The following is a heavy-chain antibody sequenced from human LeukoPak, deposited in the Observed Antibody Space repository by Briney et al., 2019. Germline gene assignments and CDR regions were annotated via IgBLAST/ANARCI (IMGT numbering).Heavy chain of an antibody. J-gene: IGHJ6*03. CDR1: GDFITAYY. CDR3: ARVRVARPYYYYYYMDV. CDR2: IYYSGST. Sequence: PSETLSLTCTVSGDFITAYYWSWIRQPPGKGLEWIGYIYYSGSTNYNPSLKSRVTISVDTSKNQFSLKLSSVTAADTAVYYCARVRVARPYYYYYYMDVWGKGTTVTISS. V-gene: IGHV4-59*01. D-gene: IGHD5-12*01.